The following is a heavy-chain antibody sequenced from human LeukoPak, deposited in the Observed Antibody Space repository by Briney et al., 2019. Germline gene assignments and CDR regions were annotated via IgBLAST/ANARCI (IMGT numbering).Heavy chain of an antibody. CDR2: FDTEDDET. J-gene: IGHJ4*02. CDR1: GYRLTKLA. Sequence: ASVKVSCKVSGYRLTKLAIHWVRQAPGKGLEWLGGFDTEDDETIYALKVQGRVTLTEDTSTDTAYMELTSLRFEDTAIYYCAAKGKMAWEVGLHYWGQGT. CDR3: AAKGKMAWEVGLHY. V-gene: IGHV1-24*01. D-gene: IGHD1-26*01.